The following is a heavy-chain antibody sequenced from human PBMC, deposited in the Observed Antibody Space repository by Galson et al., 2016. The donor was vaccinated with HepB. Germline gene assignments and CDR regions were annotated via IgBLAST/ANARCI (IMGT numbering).Heavy chain of an antibody. CDR3: ARDSSGPDY. D-gene: IGHD6-6*01. Sequence: GLVWVSRIEPDGSRPIYADSVKGRFTNSRDNAENTLYLQMNSLRADDTAVYYCARDSSGPDYWGQGTLVTVSS. CDR2: IEPDGSRP. J-gene: IGHJ4*02. V-gene: IGHV3-74*01.